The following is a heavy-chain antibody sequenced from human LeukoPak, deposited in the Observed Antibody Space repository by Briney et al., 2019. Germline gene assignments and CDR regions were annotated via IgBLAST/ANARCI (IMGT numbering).Heavy chain of an antibody. CDR3: ARFGRGGSYLRE. J-gene: IGHJ4*02. D-gene: IGHD1-26*01. CDR1: GGSISSYY. Sequence: SETLSLTCTVSGGSISSYYWSWIRQPPGKGLEWIGYIYYSGSTNYNPSLKSRVTISVDTSKNQFSLKLSSVTAADTAVYYCARFGRGGSYLREWGQGTLVTVSS. V-gene: IGHV4-59*08. CDR2: IYYSGST.